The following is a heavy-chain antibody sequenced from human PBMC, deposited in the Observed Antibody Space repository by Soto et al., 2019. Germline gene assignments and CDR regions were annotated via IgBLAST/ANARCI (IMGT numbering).Heavy chain of an antibody. V-gene: IGHV3-7*04. CDR1: GFTFSTYW. CDR3: ARDRGSGWYYY. CDR2: IKHDGSEK. D-gene: IGHD6-19*01. Sequence: EVQLVESGGGLVQPGESLRLSCAASGFTFSTYWMTWVRQAPGKGLEWVANIKHDGSEKNYVDSVKGRFTISRDNAKNSLFLEMSSLRAEDKAVYYCARDRGSGWYYYWGQGTLVTVSS. J-gene: IGHJ4*02.